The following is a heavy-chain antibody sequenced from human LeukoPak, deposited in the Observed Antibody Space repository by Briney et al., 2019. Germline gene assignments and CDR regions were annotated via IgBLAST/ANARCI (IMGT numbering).Heavy chain of an antibody. V-gene: IGHV4-39*07. D-gene: IGHD4-23*01. J-gene: IGHJ4*02. CDR3: ARAVGTSRNFFDY. Sequence: NPSETLSLTCTVSGGSIRSSSYYWGWIRQPPGKGLECIGSIYHSGSTYYNPSLKSRVTISVDTSKNQFSLNLSSVTAADTAMYYCARAVGTSRNFFDYWGQGTLVTVSS. CDR1: GGSIRSSSYY. CDR2: IYHSGST.